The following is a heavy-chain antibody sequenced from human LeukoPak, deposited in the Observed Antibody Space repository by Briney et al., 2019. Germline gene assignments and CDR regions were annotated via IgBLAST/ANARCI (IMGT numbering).Heavy chain of an antibody. CDR1: GFTFDDYG. CDR3: AKAWLVLGNDQH. J-gene: IGHJ1*01. Sequence: PGGTLRLSCAASGFTFDDYGMSWVRQAPGKGLEWVSLISGDGGRTYYADSVQGRFTISSEKSKNSLYLQMNSLRTEGTALYYCAKAWLVLGNDQHWGQGTLVTVSS. V-gene: IGHV3-43*02. D-gene: IGHD6-19*01. CDR2: ISGDGGRT.